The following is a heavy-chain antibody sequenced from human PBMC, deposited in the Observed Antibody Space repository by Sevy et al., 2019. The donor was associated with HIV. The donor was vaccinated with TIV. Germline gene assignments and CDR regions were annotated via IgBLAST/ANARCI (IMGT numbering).Heavy chain of an antibody. D-gene: IGHD2-2*01. CDR2: INDSGIT. CDR1: GGSFSGYY. J-gene: IGHJ5*02. V-gene: IGHV4-34*01. Sequence: SETLSLTCAVHGGSFSGYYWSWIHESPGKGLEWIGEINDSGITNYNPALKSRVTISVDTSKKEFSLRLSSVTAADTGVYYCAPSPHVVVVPGAPSWFDPWGQGTLVTVSS. CDR3: APSPHVVVVPGAPSWFDP.